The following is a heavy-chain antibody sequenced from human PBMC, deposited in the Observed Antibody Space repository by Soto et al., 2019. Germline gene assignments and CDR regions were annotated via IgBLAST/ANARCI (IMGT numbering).Heavy chain of an antibody. D-gene: IGHD2-15*01. CDR2: ISSSSSYI. V-gene: IGHV3-21*01. Sequence: GGSLRLSCAASGFTFSSYSMNWVRQAPGKGLEWVSSISSSSSYIYYADSVKGRFTISRDNAKNSLYLQMNSLRAEDTAVYYCARDNSGVVVVAAGFDPWGQGTLVNVSS. J-gene: IGHJ5*02. CDR1: GFTFSSYS. CDR3: ARDNSGVVVVAAGFDP.